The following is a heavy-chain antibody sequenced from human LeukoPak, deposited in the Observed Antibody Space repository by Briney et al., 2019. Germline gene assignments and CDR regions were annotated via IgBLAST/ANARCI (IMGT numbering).Heavy chain of an antibody. D-gene: IGHD7-27*01. CDR3: ARAGVWSDAFDI. Sequence: SETLSLTCTVSGGSISSYYWNWIRQPPGKGLEWIGYIYYSGSTNYNPSHKSRVTISVDTSKNQFSLKLSSMTAADTAVYYCARAGVWSDAFDIWGQGTMVTVSS. J-gene: IGHJ3*02. CDR1: GGSISSYY. V-gene: IGHV4-59*01. CDR2: IYYSGST.